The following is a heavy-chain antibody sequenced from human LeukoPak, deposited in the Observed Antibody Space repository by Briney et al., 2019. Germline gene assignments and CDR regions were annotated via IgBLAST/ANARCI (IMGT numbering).Heavy chain of an antibody. Sequence: PGGSPRLSCAASGFTFSDYYMTWIRQAPGKGLEWLSYISSRGTAIYYADSVKGRFTVSRDNARNSLYLQVSSLRAEDTAVYYCARDSGGSWTTYDFWGQGTLVTVSS. CDR2: ISSRGTAI. D-gene: IGHD2-15*01. CDR3: ARDSGGSWTTYDF. CDR1: GFTFSDYY. V-gene: IGHV3-11*01. J-gene: IGHJ4*02.